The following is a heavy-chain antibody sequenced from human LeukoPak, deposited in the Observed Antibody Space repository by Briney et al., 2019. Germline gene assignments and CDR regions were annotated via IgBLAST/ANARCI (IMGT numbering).Heavy chain of an antibody. D-gene: IGHD3-10*01. CDR2: ASYDGSNK. J-gene: IGHJ4*02. Sequence: GGSLRLSCAASGFSFTTYAMHWVRQAPGKGLEWVAIASYDGSNKYYADSVKGRFTISRDNSKNTLYLQMNSLRAEDTAVYYCAKDRGYYFDYWGQGTLVTVSS. V-gene: IGHV3-30*04. CDR3: AKDRGYYFDY. CDR1: GFSFTTYA.